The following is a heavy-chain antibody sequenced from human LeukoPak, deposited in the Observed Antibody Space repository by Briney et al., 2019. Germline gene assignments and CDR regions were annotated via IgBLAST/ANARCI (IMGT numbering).Heavy chain of an antibody. J-gene: IGHJ4*01. CDR3: ATDRFSPPGEPTPAWSF. CDR2: IHNSGST. D-gene: IGHD2-21*01. CDR1: GDTFMSYY. Sequence: PSETLSLTCTVSGDTFMSYYWNWIRQSPGKGLEWIGYIHNSGSTDYNPSLRSRATMSLDTSENSFSLKLSSVTAADSAVYFCATDRFSPPGEPTPAWSFWGPGIRVIVSS. V-gene: IGHV4-59*01.